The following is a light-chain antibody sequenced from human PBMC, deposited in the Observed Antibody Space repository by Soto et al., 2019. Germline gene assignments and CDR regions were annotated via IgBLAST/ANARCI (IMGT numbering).Light chain of an antibody. CDR3: QQYGTAPYA. V-gene: IGKV3-20*01. J-gene: IGKJ2*01. CDR2: GAS. CDR1: QSVTDRY. Sequence: EIVLTQSPGTLSLSPGERATLFCRASQSVTDRYLAWYQKKPGQTPRLVIYGASSRATGIPDRFSGSGSGTDFTLTISRLEPEDFAVYYCQQYGTAPYAFGQGTKLEI.